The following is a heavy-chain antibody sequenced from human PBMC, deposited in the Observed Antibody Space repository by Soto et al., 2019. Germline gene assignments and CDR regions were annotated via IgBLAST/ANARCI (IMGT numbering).Heavy chain of an antibody. V-gene: IGHV1-69*01. CDR3: ARSQGSSTSLEIYYYYYYGMDV. Sequence: QVQLVQSGAEVKKPGSSVKVSCKASGGTFGSYAISWVRQAPGQGLEWMGGIIPIPGTANYAQKLQGRVTIAAAESTSTAYMELRSLRSEDTAVYYCARSQGSSTSLEIYYYYYYGMDVWGQGTTVTVSS. D-gene: IGHD2-2*01. CDR1: GGTFGSYA. J-gene: IGHJ6*02. CDR2: IIPIPGTA.